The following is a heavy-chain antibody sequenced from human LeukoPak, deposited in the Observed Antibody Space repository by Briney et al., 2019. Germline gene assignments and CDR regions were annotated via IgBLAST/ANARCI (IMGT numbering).Heavy chain of an antibody. CDR1: GYTFTGYY. CDR3: ARGVVAATFYYYMDV. J-gene: IGHJ6*03. CDR2: INPSSGGT. D-gene: IGHD2-15*01. V-gene: IGHV1-2*02. Sequence: EASVRVSCKPSGYTFTGYYIHWVRQAPGQGLEWMGWINPSSGGTNYPQKFQGRVTMTRDTSLSTAYMELSGLRSDDTAVYYCARGVVAATFYYYMDVWGKGTTVTVSS.